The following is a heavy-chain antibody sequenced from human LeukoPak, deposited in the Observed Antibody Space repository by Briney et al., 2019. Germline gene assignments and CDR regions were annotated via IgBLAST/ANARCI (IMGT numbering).Heavy chain of an antibody. Sequence: SETLSLTCTVAGGSISSYYWSWIRQPPGKGPEWIGYIYYSGSTNYNPSCKGRFTISVDTSKNQFSLKLSSVTAADTAVYYCARGLGGYSSSWYRVAGDWFDPWGQGTLVTVSS. CDR3: ARGLGGYSSSWYRVAGDWFDP. CDR1: GGSISSYY. D-gene: IGHD6-13*01. J-gene: IGHJ5*02. CDR2: IYYSGST. V-gene: IGHV4-59*01.